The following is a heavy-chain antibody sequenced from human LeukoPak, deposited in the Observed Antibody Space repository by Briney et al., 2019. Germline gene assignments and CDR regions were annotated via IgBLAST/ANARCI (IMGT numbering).Heavy chain of an antibody. CDR3: ARVRPNSPTRGVGWFDP. J-gene: IGHJ5*02. D-gene: IGHD3-10*01. V-gene: IGHV4-59*06. Sequence: SETLSLTCTVSGDAISSYYWSWIRQHPGKGLEWIGYIYYSGSTYYNPSLKSRVTISVDTSKNQFSLKLSSVTAADTAVYYCARVRPNSPTRGVGWFDPWGQGTLVTVSS. CDR1: GDAISSYY. CDR2: IYYSGST.